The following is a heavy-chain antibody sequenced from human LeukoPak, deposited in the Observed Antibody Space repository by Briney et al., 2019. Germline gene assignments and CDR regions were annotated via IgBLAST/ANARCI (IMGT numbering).Heavy chain of an antibody. CDR2: IYTSGST. V-gene: IGHV4-61*02. CDR1: GGSISSGSYY. Sequence: SETLSLTCTVSGGSISSGSYYWSWIRQPAGKGLEWIGRIYTSGSTNYNPPLKSRVTISVDTSKNQFSLKLSSVTAADTAVYYCARAGFFIVVVPAAYWRGVSWFDPWGQGTLVTASS. CDR3: ARAGFFIVVVPAAYWRGVSWFDP. J-gene: IGHJ5*02. D-gene: IGHD2-2*01.